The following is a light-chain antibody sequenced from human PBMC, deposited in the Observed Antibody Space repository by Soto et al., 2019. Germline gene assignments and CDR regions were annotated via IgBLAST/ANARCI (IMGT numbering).Light chain of an antibody. CDR2: SAS. V-gene: IGKV1-9*01. CDR1: QGVRTS. J-gene: IGKJ3*01. CDR3: QQFGVYHWFT. Sequence: DIQLTQSPSFMSASVGDRVTITCRASQGVRTSLAWYQQQPGKAPKLLIHSASSLQSGVPTRFSGSGSGTEFTLTISSLQPEDFATYYCQQFGVYHWFTFGPGTTVDIK.